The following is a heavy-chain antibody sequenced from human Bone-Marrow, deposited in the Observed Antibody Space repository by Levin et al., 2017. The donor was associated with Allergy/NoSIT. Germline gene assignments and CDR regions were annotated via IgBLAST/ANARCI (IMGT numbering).Heavy chain of an antibody. CDR3: ARGIMIKIGGVIAAYGMDV. D-gene: IGHD3-16*02. J-gene: IGHJ6*02. Sequence: ASVKVSCRVSGYSLSKTSMQWVRQASGKGLEWMGGFDPETAETIYAEKFQGRVNMTEDTSTDTAYMELRSLRPEDTAVYHCARGIMIKIGGVIAAYGMDVWGQGTTVTVSS. CDR2: FDPETAET. V-gene: IGHV1-24*01. CDR1: GYSLSKTS.